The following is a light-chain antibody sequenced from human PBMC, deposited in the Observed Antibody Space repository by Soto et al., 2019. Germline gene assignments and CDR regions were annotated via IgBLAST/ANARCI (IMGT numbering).Light chain of an antibody. J-gene: IGLJ1*01. Sequence: QSVLTHPLSASGTPGQRVTISFSGSSSHIGSKTVNWYQQLPGTVPKLLIYNSYQRPSGVPDRFSASKSGTSASLAISGLQSEDEADYYCSSWDASLNGYVFGTGTKVTVL. CDR2: NSY. CDR1: SSHIGSKT. CDR3: SSWDASLNGYV. V-gene: IGLV1-44*01.